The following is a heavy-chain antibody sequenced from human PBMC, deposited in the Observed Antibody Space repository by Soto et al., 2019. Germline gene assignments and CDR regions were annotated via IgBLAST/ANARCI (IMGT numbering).Heavy chain of an antibody. CDR2: ISYHGSNE. J-gene: IGHJ4*02. D-gene: IGHD4-17*01. V-gene: IGHV3-30-3*01. Sequence: QVQLVESGGGVVQPGRSLRLSCAASGFTFSGYAMHWVRQAPGKGLEWMALISYHGSNEYYADSVKGRFTISRDNSKNTLYLQMNSLSAEDTAVYSCARDSGDFFAYWGQGTLVTVSS. CDR3: ARDSGDFFAY. CDR1: GFTFSGYA.